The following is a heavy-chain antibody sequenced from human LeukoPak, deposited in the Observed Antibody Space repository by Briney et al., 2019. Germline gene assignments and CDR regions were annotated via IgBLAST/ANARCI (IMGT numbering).Heavy chain of an antibody. CDR3: ARDYRTRWLVRNYFDY. CDR1: GFTFSSYW. CDR2: IKQDGSEK. J-gene: IGHJ4*02. D-gene: IGHD5-24*01. Sequence: PGGSLRLSCAASGFTFSSYWMSWVRQAPGKGLEWVANIKQDGSEKYYVDSVKGRFTISRDNAKNSLYLQMNSLRAEDTAVYYCARDYRTRWLVRNYFDYWGQGTLVTVSS. V-gene: IGHV3-7*01.